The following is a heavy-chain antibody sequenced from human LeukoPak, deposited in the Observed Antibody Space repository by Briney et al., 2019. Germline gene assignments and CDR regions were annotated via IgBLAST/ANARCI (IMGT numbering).Heavy chain of an antibody. CDR3: AREYYDYVWGSYRRRGLSAFDI. Sequence: SETLSLTCAVYGGSFSGYYWSWIRQPPGKGLEWIGEINHSGSTNYNPSLKSRVTISVDTSKNQFSLKLSSVTAADTAVYYCAREYYDYVWGSYRRRGLSAFDIWGQGTMVTVSS. D-gene: IGHD3-16*02. J-gene: IGHJ3*02. CDR1: GGSFSGYY. CDR2: INHSGST. V-gene: IGHV4-34*01.